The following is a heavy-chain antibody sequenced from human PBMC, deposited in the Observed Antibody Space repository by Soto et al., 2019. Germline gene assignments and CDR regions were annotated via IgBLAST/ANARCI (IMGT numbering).Heavy chain of an antibody. CDR3: AGSFKYGSGTFDAFDI. CDR1: GGTFSSYA. D-gene: IGHD3-10*01. V-gene: IGHV1-69*13. CDR2: IIPIFGTT. Sequence: SVKVSCKASGGTFSSYAISWVRQAPGQGLEWMGGIIPIFGTTNYAEKFRGRVSITADESTSTAYVELSSLRSEDTAVYYCAGSFKYGSGTFDAFDIWGQGTVVTVSS. J-gene: IGHJ3*02.